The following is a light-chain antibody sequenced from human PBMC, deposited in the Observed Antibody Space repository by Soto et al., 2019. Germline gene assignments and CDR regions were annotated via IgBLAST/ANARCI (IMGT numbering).Light chain of an antibody. CDR2: EVN. CDR3: LSITTTSTHV. CDR1: SSDIGAYDY. J-gene: IGLJ1*01. Sequence: QSALTQPASLSGSPGQSITISCTGTSSDIGAYDYVSWFQQHPGKAPKLMISEVNNRPSGVSNRFSGSKSGNTAYLTISGLQVEGEAEYFCLSITTTSTHVFGTGTQPTVL. V-gene: IGLV2-14*01.